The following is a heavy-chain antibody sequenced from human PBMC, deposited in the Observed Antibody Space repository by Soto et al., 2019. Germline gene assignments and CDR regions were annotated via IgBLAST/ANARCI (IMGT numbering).Heavy chain of an antibody. CDR1: GGSINSGDYY. D-gene: IGHD3-22*01. V-gene: IGHV4-30-4*01. CDR3: ARDWYYSDSTGYYHDVFDI. CDR2: IYCSGST. Sequence: SETLSLTCTVSGGSINSGDYYWSWIRQPPGKGLEWIGYIYCSGSTYYNPSLKSRITISVDTSKNQFSLKLSSVTAADTAVYYCARDWYYSDSTGYYHDVFDIWGQGTMVTVSS. J-gene: IGHJ3*02.